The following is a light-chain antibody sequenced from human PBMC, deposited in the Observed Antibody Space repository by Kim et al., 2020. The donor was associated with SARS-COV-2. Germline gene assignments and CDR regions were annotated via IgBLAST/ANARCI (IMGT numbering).Light chain of an antibody. CDR3: NSRDSSGNHLV. J-gene: IGLJ2*01. V-gene: IGLV3-19*01. Sequence: SSELTQDPAVSVALGQTVRITCQGDILRSYYASWYQQKPGQAPVLVIYGKNNRPSGIPDRFSGSSSGNTASLTITVAQTEDEADYSCNSRDSSGNHLVFG. CDR2: GKN. CDR1: ILRSYY.